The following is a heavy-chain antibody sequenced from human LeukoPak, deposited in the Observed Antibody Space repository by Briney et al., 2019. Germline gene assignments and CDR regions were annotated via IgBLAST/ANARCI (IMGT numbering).Heavy chain of an antibody. CDR1: GYTFTGYG. CDR3: ARVLYSSSWYGLHSYYYYMDV. CDR2: ISAYNGNT. D-gene: IGHD6-13*01. V-gene: IGHV1-18*01. J-gene: IGHJ6*03. Sequence: ASVKVSCKASGYTFTGYGISWVRQAPGQGLEWMGWISAYNGNTNYAQKLQGRVTMTTDTSTSTAYMELRSLRSDDTAVYYCARVLYSSSWYGLHSYYYYMDVWGKGTTVTISS.